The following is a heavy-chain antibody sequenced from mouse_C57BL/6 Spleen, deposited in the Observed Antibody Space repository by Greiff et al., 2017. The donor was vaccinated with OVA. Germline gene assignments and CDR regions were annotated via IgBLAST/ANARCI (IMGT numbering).Heavy chain of an antibody. Sequence: QVQLKQSGAEPAKPGASVKLSCKASGYTFTSYWMHWVKQRPGQGLEWIGYINPSSGYTKYNQKFKDKATLTADKSSSTAYMQLSSLTYEDSAVYYCARSLWSTTVVDWDFDVWGTGTTVTVSS. CDR1: GYTFTSYW. CDR2: INPSSGYT. V-gene: IGHV1-7*01. CDR3: ARSLWSTTVVDWDFDV. D-gene: IGHD1-1*01. J-gene: IGHJ1*03.